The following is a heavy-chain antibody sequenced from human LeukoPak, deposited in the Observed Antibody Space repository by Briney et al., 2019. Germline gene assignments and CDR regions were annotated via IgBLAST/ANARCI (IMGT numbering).Heavy chain of an antibody. D-gene: IGHD3-3*01. Sequence: GGSLRLSCAASGFTFSNYSMNWVRQAPGKGLEWVSYISSSSSTIYYADSVKGRFTISRDNAKNSLYLQMNSLRAEDTAVYYCARALPPDYDFWSGSGTGFDYWGQGTLVTVSS. J-gene: IGHJ4*02. V-gene: IGHV3-48*01. CDR1: GFTFSNYS. CDR2: ISSSSSTI. CDR3: ARALPPDYDFWSGSGTGFDY.